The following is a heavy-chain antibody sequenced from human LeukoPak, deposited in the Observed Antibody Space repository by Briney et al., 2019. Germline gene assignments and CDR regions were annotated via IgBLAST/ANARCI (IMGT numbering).Heavy chain of an antibody. J-gene: IGHJ4*02. V-gene: IGHV3-30-3*01. CDR1: GFTFSSYA. D-gene: IGHD1-1*01. CDR3: ARETGTTGGY. CDR2: ISYDGSNK. Sequence: GRSLRLSCAASGFTFSSYAMHWVRQAPGKGLEWVAVISYDGSNKYYADSVKGRFTISRDNSKNTLYLQMNSLRAEDTAVYYCARETGTTGGYWGQGTLVTVSS.